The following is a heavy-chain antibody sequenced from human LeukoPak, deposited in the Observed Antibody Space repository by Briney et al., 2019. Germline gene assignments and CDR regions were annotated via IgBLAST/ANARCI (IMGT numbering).Heavy chain of an antibody. CDR1: GFAFSSYG. D-gene: IGHD1-26*01. CDR3: AREARYSGSSRTRTYYFDY. Sequence: GGSLRLSCAASGFAFSSYGMHWVRQAPGKGLEWVAVIWYDGSNKYYADSVKGRFTISRDNSKNTLYLQMNSLRAEDTAVYYCAREARYSGSSRTRTYYFDYWGQGTLVTVSS. CDR2: IWYDGSNK. J-gene: IGHJ4*02. V-gene: IGHV3-33*01.